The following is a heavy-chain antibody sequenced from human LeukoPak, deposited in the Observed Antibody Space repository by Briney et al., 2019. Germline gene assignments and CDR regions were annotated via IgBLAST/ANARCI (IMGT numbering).Heavy chain of an antibody. CDR1: GVSISCHY. CDR3: ASRRIPLFGMDV. D-gene: IGHD3-3*01. CDR2: IYYSGAT. V-gene: IGHV4-59*08. Sequence: SETLSLTCNVSGVSISCHYWTWIRQPPGNGLEFIGLIYYSGATNYNPSLRSRVTMSVDTSKNQLSLKLSSVTAADTAEYCCASRRIPLFGMDVRSQGTTVTISS. J-gene: IGHJ6*02.